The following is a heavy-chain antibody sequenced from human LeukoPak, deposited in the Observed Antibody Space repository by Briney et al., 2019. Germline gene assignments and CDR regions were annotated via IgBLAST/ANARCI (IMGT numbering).Heavy chain of an antibody. D-gene: IGHD3-10*01. V-gene: IGHV1-18*01. CDR2: VSAYNGNT. J-gene: IGHJ4*02. Sequence: GASVKVSCKASGYTFTSYGISWVRQAPGQGLEWMGWVSAYNGNTNYAQKLQGRVTMTTDTPTSTAYMELRSLRSDDTAVYYCARRHNYYGSGSYLDYWGQGTLVTVSS. CDR3: ARRHNYYGSGSYLDY. CDR1: GYTFTSYG.